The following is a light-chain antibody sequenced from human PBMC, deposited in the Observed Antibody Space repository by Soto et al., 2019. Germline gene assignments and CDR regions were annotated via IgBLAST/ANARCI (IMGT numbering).Light chain of an antibody. Sequence: EIVMTQSPASLSGSPMETASLSAMASQSLSFNLAWYQQKPGQAPRPLIYAESTRATGIPARFSGSGSGTEFTLTISSLQSEDFAVYYCQQYYRWPQTFGQGTKVDIK. CDR2: AES. CDR1: QSLSFN. V-gene: IGKV3-15*01. J-gene: IGKJ1*01. CDR3: QQYYRWPQT.